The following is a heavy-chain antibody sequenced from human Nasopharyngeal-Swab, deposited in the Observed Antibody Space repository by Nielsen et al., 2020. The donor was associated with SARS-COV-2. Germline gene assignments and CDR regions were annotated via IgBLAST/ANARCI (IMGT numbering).Heavy chain of an antibody. Sequence: QTLSLACAIAGDSVSNNIAAWSWIRQSPSRGLDWLARTYYRAQWFYDYAVTVRSRLVINPDTSKNQFYLQLSSVTPEDTAVYYCARGSQGSRWSWGQGTLVTVSS. D-gene: IGHD2-15*01. J-gene: IGHJ5*02. CDR1: GDSVSNNIAA. V-gene: IGHV6-1*01. CDR2: TYYRAQWFY. CDR3: ARGSQGSRWS.